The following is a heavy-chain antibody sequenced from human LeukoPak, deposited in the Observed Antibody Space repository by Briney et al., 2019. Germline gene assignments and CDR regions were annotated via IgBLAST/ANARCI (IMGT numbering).Heavy chain of an antibody. D-gene: IGHD4-17*01. Sequence: GASVKVSCKPSGYTFTGFYLHWVRQAPGQGLQWMGWVNPKDGATKYSQSFRGRGTMTRDTSIEPAYMELSSLTSDDTAIYYCARPTHRLTVTTAIDYWGQGTLVTVSS. CDR3: ARPTHRLTVTTAIDY. CDR1: GYTFTGFY. CDR2: VNPKDGAT. J-gene: IGHJ4*02. V-gene: IGHV1-2*02.